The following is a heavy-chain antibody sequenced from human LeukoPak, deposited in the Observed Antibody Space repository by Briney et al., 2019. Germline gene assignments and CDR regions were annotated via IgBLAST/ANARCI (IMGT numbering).Heavy chain of an antibody. D-gene: IGHD3-22*01. CDR3: ARDSIVVVITGAADY. J-gene: IGHJ4*02. CDR2: IYSGGST. V-gene: IGHV3-53*05. Sequence: GGSLRLSCAASGFTVSSNYMSWVRQAPGKGLEWVSVIYSGGSTYYADSVKGRFTISRDNSKNTLYLQMNSLRAEDTAVYYCARDSIVVVITGAADYWGRGTLVTVSS. CDR1: GFTVSSNY.